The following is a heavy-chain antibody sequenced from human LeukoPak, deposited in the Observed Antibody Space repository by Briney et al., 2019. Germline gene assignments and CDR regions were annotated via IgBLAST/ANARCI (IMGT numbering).Heavy chain of an antibody. CDR3: ARDYSNYGYYFDY. D-gene: IGHD4-4*01. CDR2: ISYDGSNK. Sequence: GGSLRLSCAASGFTFSSYAMHWVRQAPGKGLEWVAVISYDGSNKYYADSVKGRFTISRDNSKNTLYLQMNGLRAEDTAVYYCARDYSNYGYYFDYWGQGTLVTVSS. V-gene: IGHV3-30-3*01. CDR1: GFTFSSYA. J-gene: IGHJ4*02.